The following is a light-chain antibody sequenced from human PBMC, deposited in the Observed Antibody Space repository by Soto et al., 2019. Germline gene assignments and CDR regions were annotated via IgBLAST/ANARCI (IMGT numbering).Light chain of an antibody. CDR3: QLYGISPH. J-gene: IGKJ5*01. V-gene: IGKV1-8*01. CDR2: AAS. CDR1: QGISSY. Sequence: AIRMTQSPSSFSASTGDRVTITCRASQGISSYLAWYQQKPGKAPKLLIYAASTLQSGVPSRFSGSGSGTDFTLTINRLEPEDFAVYYCQLYGISPHFGQGTRLEIK.